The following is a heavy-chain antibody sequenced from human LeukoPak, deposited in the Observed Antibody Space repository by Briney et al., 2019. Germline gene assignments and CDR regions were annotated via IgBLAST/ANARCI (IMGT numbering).Heavy chain of an antibody. V-gene: IGHV1-69*13. Sequence: SVKVSCKASGGTFSSYAISWVRQALGQGLEWMGGIIPIFGTANYAQKFQGRVTITADESTSTAYMELSSLRSEDTAVYYCARSSKGYCSSTSCFEFDPWGQGTLVTVSS. J-gene: IGHJ5*02. CDR2: IIPIFGTA. D-gene: IGHD2-2*01. CDR1: GGTFSSYA. CDR3: ARSSKGYCSSTSCFEFDP.